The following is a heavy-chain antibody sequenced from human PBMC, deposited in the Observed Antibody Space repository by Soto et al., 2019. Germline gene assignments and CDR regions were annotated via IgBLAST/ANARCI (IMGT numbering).Heavy chain of an antibody. CDR1: GFTFSSYA. CDR3: ARENYYDNKLHNAFDI. Sequence: GGSLRLSCAASGFTFSSYAMHWVRQAPGKGLEWVAVISYDGSNKYYADSVKGRFTISRDNSKNTLYLQMNSLRAEDTAVYYCARENYYDNKLHNAFDIWGQWTMVTV. CDR2: ISYDGSNK. V-gene: IGHV3-30-3*01. J-gene: IGHJ3*02. D-gene: IGHD3-22*01.